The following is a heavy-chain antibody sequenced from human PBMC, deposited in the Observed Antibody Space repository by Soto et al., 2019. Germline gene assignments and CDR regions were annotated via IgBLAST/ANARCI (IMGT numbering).Heavy chain of an antibody. J-gene: IGHJ6*02. D-gene: IGHD5-12*01. V-gene: IGHV5-51*01. Sequence: PGDSLKISFKTSGYNFAGYWVGWVRQMPGKGLEWLGIIFPGDSDTKYSPSFQGQVIISADKSIRTAYLQWSSLKASDTAIYYCARQSGMDVWGQGTTVTVSS. CDR1: GYNFAGYW. CDR3: ARQSGMDV. CDR2: IFPGDSDT.